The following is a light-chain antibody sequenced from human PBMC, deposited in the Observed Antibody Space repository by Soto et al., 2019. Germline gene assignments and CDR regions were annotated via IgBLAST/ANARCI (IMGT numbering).Light chain of an antibody. Sequence: DIQMTQSPSTLSASVGDRVTITCRASRSIGSWLAWYQQKPGKAPNLLIYDASSVKSGVPSRFSGSGSGTEFTLSISCLQPDDFATYYCQPYNSYSFGQGTKLEIK. CDR3: QPYNSYS. CDR2: DAS. CDR1: RSIGSW. V-gene: IGKV1-5*01. J-gene: IGKJ2*01.